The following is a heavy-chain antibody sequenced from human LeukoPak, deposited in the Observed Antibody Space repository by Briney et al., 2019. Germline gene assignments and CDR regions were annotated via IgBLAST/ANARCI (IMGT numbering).Heavy chain of an antibody. D-gene: IGHD2-2*01. CDR3: ARLPVVPAAIIYYYYYMDV. CDR2: IRYDGSNK. J-gene: IGHJ6*03. V-gene: IGHV3-30*02. Sequence: PGGSLRLSCAASGFTFSSYGMHLVRQAPGKGLGWVAFIRYDGSNKYYADSVKGRFTISTDNSKNTLYLQMTSLRDEHTAVYYCARLPVVPAAIIYYYYYMDVWGKGTTVTVSS. CDR1: GFTFSSYG.